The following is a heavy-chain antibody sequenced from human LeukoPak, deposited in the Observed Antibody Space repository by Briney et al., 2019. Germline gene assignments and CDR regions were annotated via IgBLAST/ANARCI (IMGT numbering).Heavy chain of an antibody. J-gene: IGHJ4*02. V-gene: IGHV1-18*01. CDR3: ARVNPYYDSSGYYFFDY. CDR2: ISAYNGNI. Sequence: ASVKVSCKASGYTFTSYGISWVRQAPGQGLEWMGWISAYNGNINYAQKLQGRVTMTTDTSTSTAYMELRSLRSDDTAVYYCARVNPYYDSSGYYFFDYWGQGTLVTVSS. CDR1: GYTFTSYG. D-gene: IGHD3-22*01.